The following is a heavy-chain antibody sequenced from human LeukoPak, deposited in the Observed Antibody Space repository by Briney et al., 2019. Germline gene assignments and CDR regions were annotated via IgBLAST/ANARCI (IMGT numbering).Heavy chain of an antibody. CDR3: ARGGVYSSSAPDY. V-gene: IGHV3-74*01. D-gene: IGHD6-6*01. CDR1: GFTFSSYW. Sequence: GGPWSLSCAASGFTFSSYWMHWFRQAPGKGRVGFSRINSDGSSTSYADSVKGRFTISRDNAKNTLYLQMNSLRAEDTAVYSCARGGVYSSSAPDYWGQGTLVTVSS. CDR2: INSDGSST. J-gene: IGHJ4*02.